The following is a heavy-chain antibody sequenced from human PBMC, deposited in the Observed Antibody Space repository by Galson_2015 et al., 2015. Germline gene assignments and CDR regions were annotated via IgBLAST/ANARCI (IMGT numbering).Heavy chain of an antibody. CDR3: ARVQDFWSGYYTITSGYAFDI. CDR2: ISYDGSNK. J-gene: IGHJ3*02. V-gene: IGHV3-30*03. Sequence: SLRLSCAASGFTFSSYGMHWVRQAPGKGLEWVAVISYDGSNKYYADSVKGRFTISRDNSKNTLYLQMNSLRAEDTAVYYCARVQDFWSGYYTITSGYAFDIWGQGTMVTVSS. D-gene: IGHD3-3*01. CDR1: GFTFSSYG.